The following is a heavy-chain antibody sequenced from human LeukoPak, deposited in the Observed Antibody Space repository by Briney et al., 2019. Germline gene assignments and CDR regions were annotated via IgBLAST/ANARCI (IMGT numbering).Heavy chain of an antibody. J-gene: IGHJ6*02. CDR1: GGSISSYY. CDR2: IYTSGST. D-gene: IGHD3-22*01. V-gene: IGHV4-4*07. CDR3: ARDRGYYDSSGYLVGDYYYYGMDV. Sequence: SATLSLTCTVSGGSISSYYWSWIRQPAGKGLEWIGRIYTSGSTNYNPSLKSRVTMSVDTSKNQLSLKLSSVTAADTAVYYCARDRGYYDSSGYLVGDYYYYGMDVWGQGTTVTVSS.